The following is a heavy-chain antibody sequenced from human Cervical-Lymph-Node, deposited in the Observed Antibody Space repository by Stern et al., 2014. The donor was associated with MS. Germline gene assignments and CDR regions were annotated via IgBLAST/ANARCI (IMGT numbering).Heavy chain of an antibody. D-gene: IGHD1-7*01. Sequence: QVTLRESGPSLVKPTQTLTLTCTFSGFSLTTSGAGVGWIRQPPGKAPECLGIIYWDDDERYSPSLKNRVTITKDTSKNQVVLTMTNMDRVDTATYYCAYSPYNWDLNLHLNWFDPWGQGTLVTVSS. CDR1: GFSLTTSGAG. J-gene: IGHJ5*02. CDR3: AYSPYNWDLNLHLNWFDP. V-gene: IGHV2-5*02. CDR2: IYWDDDE.